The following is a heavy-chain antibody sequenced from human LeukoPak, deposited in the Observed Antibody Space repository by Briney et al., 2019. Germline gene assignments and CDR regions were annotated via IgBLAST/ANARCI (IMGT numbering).Heavy chain of an antibody. D-gene: IGHD3-16*01. CDR2: IITDGSYT. J-gene: IGHJ4*02. CDR1: GFTFSTYW. V-gene: IGHV3-74*01. Sequence: VGSLRLSCAASGFTFSTYWMHWVRQAPRKGLVWVSRIITDGSYTSYAGSVKGRFTISRDNAKNTLYLQMNSLRAEDTAVYYCARGKGGPVDYWGQGTLVTVSS. CDR3: ARGKGGPVDY.